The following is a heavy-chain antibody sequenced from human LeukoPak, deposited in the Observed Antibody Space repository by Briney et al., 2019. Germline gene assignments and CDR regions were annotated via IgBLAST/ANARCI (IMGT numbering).Heavy chain of an antibody. Sequence: SETLSLTCAVYGGSFSGYYWSWIRQPPGKGLEWIGEINHSGSTNYNPSLKSRVTISVDTSKNQFSLKLSSVTAADTAVYYCARVPSGTGAPSRRYFDLWGRGTLVTVSS. J-gene: IGHJ2*01. CDR2: INHSGST. CDR1: GGSFSGYY. V-gene: IGHV4-34*01. D-gene: IGHD7-27*01. CDR3: ARVPSGTGAPSRRYFDL.